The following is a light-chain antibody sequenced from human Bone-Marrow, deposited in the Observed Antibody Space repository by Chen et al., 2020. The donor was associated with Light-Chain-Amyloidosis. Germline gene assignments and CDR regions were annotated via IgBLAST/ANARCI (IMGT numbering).Light chain of an antibody. CDR2: EVT. CDR1: SSDVGGDNH. CDR3: RSYAITNPLV. J-gene: IGLJ1*01. Sequence: QSALTQPASVSVSPGQSITISCTGTSSDVGGDNHVSWYQQHPDKAPKLMIYEVTNRPAWVPARVSGSKPDNTASVTICGLQTEDEADYFCRSYAITNPLVFGSGTRVTVL. V-gene: IGLV2-14*01.